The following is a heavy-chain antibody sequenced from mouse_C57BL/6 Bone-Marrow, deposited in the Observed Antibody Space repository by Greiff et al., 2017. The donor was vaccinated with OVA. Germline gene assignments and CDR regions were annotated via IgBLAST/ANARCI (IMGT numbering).Heavy chain of an antibody. V-gene: IGHV1-82*01. CDR1: GYAFSSYW. CDR2: IYPGDGET. J-gene: IGHJ3*01. Sequence: VKVVESGPELVRPGASVKISCKASGYAFSSYWMDWVKQRPGKGLEWIGRIYPGDGETNYNGKSKAKATLTAEKSSSTAYMQLSSLTSEYSAVYFCSNSRDSPFAYWGQGTLVTVSA. D-gene: IGHD3-2*01. CDR3: SNSRDSPFAY.